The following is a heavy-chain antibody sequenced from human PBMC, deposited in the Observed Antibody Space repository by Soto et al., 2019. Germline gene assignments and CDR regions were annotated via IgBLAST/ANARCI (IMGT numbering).Heavy chain of an antibody. Sequence: GASVKVSCKASGYTFTSYYMHWVRQAPAQGLEWMGIINPSGGSTSYAQKFQGRLTITRDTSTSTVYMELSSLRSEDTAVYYCAVRRSSNSWLDYWGQGTLVPVCS. CDR2: INPSGGST. V-gene: IGHV1-46*01. CDR1: GYTFTSYY. J-gene: IGHJ4*02. D-gene: IGHD2-2*01. CDR3: AVRRSSNSWLDY.